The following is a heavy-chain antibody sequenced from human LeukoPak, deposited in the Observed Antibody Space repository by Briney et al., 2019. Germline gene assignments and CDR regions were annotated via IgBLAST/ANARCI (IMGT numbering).Heavy chain of an antibody. CDR1: GGSISSSNW. J-gene: IGHJ4*02. V-gene: IGHV4-4*02. CDR3: ARARGGDNEYYFDY. D-gene: IGHD2-21*02. CDR2: IYHSGST. Sequence: SETLSLTCAVSGGSISSSNWWSWVRQPPGKGLEWIGEIYHSGSTNYNPSLKSRVTISVDTSKNQFSLKLSSVTAADTAVYYCARARGGDNEYYFDYWGQGTLVTVSS.